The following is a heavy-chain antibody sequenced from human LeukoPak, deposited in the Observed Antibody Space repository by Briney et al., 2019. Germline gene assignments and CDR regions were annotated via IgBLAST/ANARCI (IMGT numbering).Heavy chain of an antibody. D-gene: IGHD6-13*01. CDR2: IIPILGTA. J-gene: IGHJ4*02. Sequence: SVKVSCKASGDTFSSYTVSWVRQAPGQGLEWMGGIIPILGTANYAQKFQGRVTITTDESTSTAYMELSSLRSEDTAVYYCARIRRDSSSWSYYFDYWGQGTLVTVSS. CDR3: ARIRRDSSSWSYYFDY. CDR1: GDTFSSYT. V-gene: IGHV1-69*05.